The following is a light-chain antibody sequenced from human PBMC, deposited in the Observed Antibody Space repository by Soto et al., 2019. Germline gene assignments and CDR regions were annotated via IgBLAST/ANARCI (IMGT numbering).Light chain of an antibody. J-gene: IGLJ1*01. Sequence: QSALTQPASVSGSPGQSITISCTGPSSDVGGYNYVSWYQQHPGKAPKFMIYDVSNRPSGVSNRFSGSKSGNTASLTISGLQAEDEADYYCSSYTTSNTRQIVFGTGT. V-gene: IGLV2-14*01. CDR3: SSYTTSNTRQIV. CDR1: SSDVGGYNY. CDR2: DVS.